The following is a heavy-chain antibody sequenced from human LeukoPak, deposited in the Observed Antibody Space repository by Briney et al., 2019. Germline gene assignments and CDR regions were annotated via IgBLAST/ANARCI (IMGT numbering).Heavy chain of an antibody. J-gene: IGHJ4*02. D-gene: IGHD6-6*01. Sequence: GGSLRLSCAASGFTFSSYEMNWVRQAPGKGLEWVSYISSSSSTIYYADSVKGRFTISRDNAKNSLYLQMNSLRAEDTAVYYCARDEFVQQLLLWGQGTLVTVSS. CDR3: ARDEFVQQLLL. CDR2: ISSSSSTI. V-gene: IGHV3-48*01. CDR1: GFTFSSYE.